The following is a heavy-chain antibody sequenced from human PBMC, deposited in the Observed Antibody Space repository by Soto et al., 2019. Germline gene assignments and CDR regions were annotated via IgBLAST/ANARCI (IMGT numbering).Heavy chain of an antibody. CDR1: GYTFTSYY. CDR3: ARERLEAAGTFNWFDP. CDR2: INPSGGST. Sequence: QVQLVQSGAEVKKPGASVKVSCKASGYTFTSYYMHWVRQAPGQGLEWMGIINPSGGSTSYAQKYQCRVTMTRDTSTSTVYMELSSLRSEDTAVYYCARERLEAAGTFNWFDPWGQGTLVTVSS. J-gene: IGHJ5*02. V-gene: IGHV1-46*01. D-gene: IGHD6-13*01.